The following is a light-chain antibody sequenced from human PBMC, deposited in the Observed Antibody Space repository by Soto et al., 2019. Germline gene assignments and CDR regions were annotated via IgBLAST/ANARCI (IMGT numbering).Light chain of an antibody. V-gene: IGKV3-20*01. CDR1: KIFRNSS. CDR3: QQYGTSEII. J-gene: IGKJ5*01. Sequence: EFVLTQSPGTRSCSQGERATPPGRASKIFRNSSIAWYQQRPGQAPRLLIYDTSSRASGIPDRFSGSGSGTDFTLTISRLETEDFAVFYCQQYGTSEIIFGQGTRLEIK. CDR2: DTS.